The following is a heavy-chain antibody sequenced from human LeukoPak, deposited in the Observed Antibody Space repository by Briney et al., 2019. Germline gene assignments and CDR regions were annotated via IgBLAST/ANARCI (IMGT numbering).Heavy chain of an antibody. D-gene: IGHD2-15*01. CDR2: ISGSDDNT. J-gene: IGHJ4*02. CDR3: ANSRSGVSSRYNY. V-gene: IGHV3-23*01. Sequence: PGGALRLSCAASGFIFSNYAMSWVRQAPGKGLERVSAISGSDDNTYYADSVRGRFTISRDNSKNTLYLQMNSLRAEDTAIYFCANSRSGVSSRYNYWGQGTLVTVSS. CDR1: GFIFSNYA.